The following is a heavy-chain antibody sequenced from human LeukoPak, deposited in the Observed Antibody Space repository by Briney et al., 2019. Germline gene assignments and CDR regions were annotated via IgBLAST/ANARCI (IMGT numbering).Heavy chain of an antibody. Sequence: PGGSLRLSCAASGFTFSSYAMSWVRQAPGKGLEWVSAISGSGGSTYCADSVKGRFTISRDNSKNTLYLQMNSLRAEDTAVYYCAKLSDFWSGYPQSFMDVWGKGTTVTVSS. CDR2: ISGSGGST. V-gene: IGHV3-23*01. CDR1: GFTFSSYA. D-gene: IGHD3-3*01. J-gene: IGHJ6*03. CDR3: AKLSDFWSGYPQSFMDV.